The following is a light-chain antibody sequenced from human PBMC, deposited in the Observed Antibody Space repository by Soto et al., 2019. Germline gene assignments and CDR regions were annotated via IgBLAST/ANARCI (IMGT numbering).Light chain of an antibody. J-gene: IGKJ1*01. CDR1: QSISSW. CDR2: DAS. V-gene: IGKV1-5*01. CDR3: QQYNSYSPRT. Sequence: DIQMSQSPSTLSASVGDRVTITCRACQSISSWLAWYQQKPGKASKLLIYDASSLESGVPSRFSGSRSGKEFTLTISSLQPDDFATYYCQQYNSYSPRTFGQGTKV.